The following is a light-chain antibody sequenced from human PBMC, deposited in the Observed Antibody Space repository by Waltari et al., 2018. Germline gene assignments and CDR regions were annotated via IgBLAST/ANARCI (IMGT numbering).Light chain of an antibody. J-gene: IGKJ2*01. CDR1: QSVLYSSNNKNY. Sequence: DIVMTQSPDSLAVSLGERATINCKSSQSVLYSSNNKNYLAWYQQKPGQPPKLLIYWASTRESGVPDRFRGSGSGTDFTLTISSLQAEDVAVYYCQQCYLTPYTFGQGTNLEIK. CDR3: QQCYLTPYT. V-gene: IGKV4-1*01. CDR2: WAS.